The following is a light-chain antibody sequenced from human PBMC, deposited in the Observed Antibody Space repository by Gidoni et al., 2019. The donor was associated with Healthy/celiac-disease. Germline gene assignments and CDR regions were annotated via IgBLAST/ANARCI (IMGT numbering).Light chain of an antibody. CDR2: GAS. Sequence: EIVMTQSPATLSVSPGERATLPCRASQSVSSNLAWYQQKPGQAPRLLIYGASTRATGIPAGFSGSGSGTEFTLTISSLQSEDFAVYYCQQYNNWPPLTFGGGTKVEIK. CDR3: QQYNNWPPLT. V-gene: IGKV3-15*01. CDR1: QSVSSN. J-gene: IGKJ4*01.